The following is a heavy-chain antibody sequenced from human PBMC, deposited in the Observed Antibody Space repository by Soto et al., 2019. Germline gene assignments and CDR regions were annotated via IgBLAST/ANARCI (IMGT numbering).Heavy chain of an antibody. V-gene: IGHV1-69*13. Sequence: SVKVSCKASGGTFSSYAISWVRQAPGQGLEWMGGIIPIFGTANYAQKFQGRVTITADESTSTAYMELSSLRSEDTAVYYCAREGSYGFNYFDYWGQGTLVTVSS. CDR3: AREGSYGFNYFDY. CDR1: GGTFSSYA. J-gene: IGHJ4*02. CDR2: IIPIFGTA. D-gene: IGHD5-18*01.